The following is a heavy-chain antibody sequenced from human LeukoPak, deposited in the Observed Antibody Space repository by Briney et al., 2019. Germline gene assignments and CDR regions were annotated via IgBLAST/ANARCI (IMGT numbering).Heavy chain of an antibody. CDR3: AKDQWFRAAGYFDY. CDR2: ISGSGGST. V-gene: IGHV3-23*01. CDR1: GFTFRSYA. D-gene: IGHD6-13*01. J-gene: IGHJ4*02. Sequence: GSLILSCAASGFTFRSYAMSWVRQAPGKGLELVSAISGSGGSTYYADSVKGRFTISRNNSKNTLYLQMNSLRAEDTAVYYCAKDQWFRAAGYFDYWGQGTLVTVSS.